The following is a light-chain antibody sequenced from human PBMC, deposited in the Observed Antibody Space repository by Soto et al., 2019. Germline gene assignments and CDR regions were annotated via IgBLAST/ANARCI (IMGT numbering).Light chain of an antibody. CDR1: QDIGND. V-gene: IGKV1-6*01. CDR2: AAS. Sequence: AIQMTQSPSSLSASVGDRVTITCRASQDIGNDLGWYQQKPGKAPKLLIYAASSLHSGVPLRFSGSGSGTDFTLTISSLQPEDFAAYYCLQDNNSPRTFGQGTKVEIK. J-gene: IGKJ1*01. CDR3: LQDNNSPRT.